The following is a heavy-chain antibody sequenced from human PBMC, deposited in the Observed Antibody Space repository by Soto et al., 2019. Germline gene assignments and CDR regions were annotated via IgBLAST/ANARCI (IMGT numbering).Heavy chain of an antibody. V-gene: IGHV1-18*01. Sequence: ASVKVSCKASGYTFYSYDITWVRQAPGQGLEWMGTTSVYNGNTNSAQSLQGRVTVTIDKSTATAYMELRNLTSDDTAVYYCARARATVTTERALGYWGQGTLVTVSS. D-gene: IGHD4-17*01. CDR1: GYTFYSYD. CDR3: ARARATVTTERALGY. CDR2: TSVYNGNT. J-gene: IGHJ4*02.